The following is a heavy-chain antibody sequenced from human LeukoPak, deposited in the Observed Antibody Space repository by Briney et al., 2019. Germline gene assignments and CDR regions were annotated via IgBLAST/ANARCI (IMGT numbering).Heavy chain of an antibody. Sequence: GRSLRLSCAASGFTCSSYAMHWVRQAPGKGLEWVAIISYDGSNKYYADSVKGRFTISRDNSKNTLYLQMNSLRAEDTAVYYCARGNRGGYYNSSGYSNQWGQGTLVTVSS. CDR2: ISYDGSNK. J-gene: IGHJ4*02. D-gene: IGHD3-22*01. CDR3: ARGNRGGYYNSSGYSNQ. V-gene: IGHV3-30-3*01. CDR1: GFTCSSYA.